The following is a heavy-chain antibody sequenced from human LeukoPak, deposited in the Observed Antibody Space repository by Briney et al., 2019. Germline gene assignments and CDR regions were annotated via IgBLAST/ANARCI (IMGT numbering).Heavy chain of an antibody. CDR2: INTDGGGT. D-gene: IGHD6-13*01. V-gene: IGHV3-74*01. CDR3: ARESGYTYGA. Sequence: GGSLRLSCAASGFRFSGYWMHWVRQAPGKGLVWVSLINTDGGGTAYADSVKGRFTISRDNAKNTLHLLMNSLRAEDTAVYYCARESGYTYGAWGQGTLVTVSS. CDR1: GFRFSGYW. J-gene: IGHJ4*02.